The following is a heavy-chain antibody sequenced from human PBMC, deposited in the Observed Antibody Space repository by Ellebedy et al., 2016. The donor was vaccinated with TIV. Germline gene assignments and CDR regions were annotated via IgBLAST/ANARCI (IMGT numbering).Heavy chain of an antibody. V-gene: IGHV4-61*01. D-gene: IGHD6-19*01. CDR1: GGSMSSGSYY. Sequence: SETLSLXXTVSGGSMSSGSYYWSWIRQPPGKGLEWIGYIYYSGSTNYNPSLKSRVTISVDTSKNQFSLKLSSVTAADTAVYYCARARAVASYWYFDLWGRGTLVTVSS. CDR2: IYYSGST. CDR3: ARARAVASYWYFDL. J-gene: IGHJ2*01.